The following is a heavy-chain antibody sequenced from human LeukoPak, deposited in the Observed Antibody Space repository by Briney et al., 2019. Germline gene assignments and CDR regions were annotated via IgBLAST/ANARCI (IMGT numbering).Heavy chain of an antibody. CDR2: ISGSGGST. CDR3: ARSPNPYSSSW. J-gene: IGHJ4*02. Sequence: GGSLRLSCAASEFILSTYSMHWVRQAPGKGLEWVSAISGSGGSTYYADSVKGRFTISRDNSKNALYLQMNSLRAEDTAVYYCARSPNPYSSSWWGQGTLVTVSS. V-gene: IGHV3-23*01. CDR1: EFILSTYS. D-gene: IGHD6-13*01.